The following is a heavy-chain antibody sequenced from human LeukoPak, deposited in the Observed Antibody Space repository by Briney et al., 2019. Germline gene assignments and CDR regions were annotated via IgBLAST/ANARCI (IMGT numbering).Heavy chain of an antibody. CDR2: IFYSGST. D-gene: IGHD4-17*01. CDR1: GGSISTYY. Sequence: SETLSLTCTVSGGSISTYYWSWIRQPLGKGLEWIGYIFYSGSTNYNPSLKSRLTISVDTSKNQFSLKLSSVTAADTAVYYCAKSYGDYGGEGYWGQGTLVTVSS. CDR3: AKSYGDYGGEGY. J-gene: IGHJ4*02. V-gene: IGHV4-59*08.